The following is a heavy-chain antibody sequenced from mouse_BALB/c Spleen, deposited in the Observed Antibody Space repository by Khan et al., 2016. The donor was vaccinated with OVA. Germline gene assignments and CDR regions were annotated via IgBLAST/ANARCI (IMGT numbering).Heavy chain of an antibody. D-gene: IGHD1-1*01. CDR2: INPSTGYT. V-gene: IGHV1-7*01. CDR1: GYTFTNYW. J-gene: IGHJ2*01. Sequence: QVQLMESGAELAKPGASVKMSCKASGYTFTNYWMHWVKQRPGQGLEWMGYINPSTGYTEYNQKFKDKATLSVDNSSSTAYMQLSSLTSEDSAVYYCASVEYYYGSSSHYFDYWGQGTTLTVSS. CDR3: ASVEYYYGSSSHYFDY.